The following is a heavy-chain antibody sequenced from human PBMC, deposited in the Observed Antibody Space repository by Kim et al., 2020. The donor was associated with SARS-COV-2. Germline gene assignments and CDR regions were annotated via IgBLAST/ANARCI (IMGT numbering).Heavy chain of an antibody. CDR3: AQGFGTYGYGMDV. J-gene: IGHJ6*02. CDR1: GFTFSSYA. CDR2: ISGSGGST. D-gene: IGHD3-10*01. V-gene: IGHV3-23*01. Sequence: GGSLRLSCAASGFTFSSYAMTWVRQAPGKGLEWVSAISGSGGSTYYADSVKGRFTISRDNSKNTLYLQMNSLRAEDTAVYYCAQGFGTYGYGMDVWGQGTTVTVSS.